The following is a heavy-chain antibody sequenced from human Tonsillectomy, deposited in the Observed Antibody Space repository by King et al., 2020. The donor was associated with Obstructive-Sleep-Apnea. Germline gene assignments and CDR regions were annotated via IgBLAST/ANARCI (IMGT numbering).Heavy chain of an antibody. CDR2: ISPYNGNP. CDR1: GYSFTTYS. CDR3: ARSIVVLPAANFDY. D-gene: IGHD2-2*01. J-gene: IGHJ4*02. Sequence: QLVQSGAEVKKPGASVKVSCKASGYSFTTYSVSWVRQAPGQGLEWMGWISPYNGNPNYAQKLQGRVSMTTDTSTSTAYMELRSLRSDDTAVYYCARSIVVLPAANFDYWGQGTLVTVSS. V-gene: IGHV1-18*01.